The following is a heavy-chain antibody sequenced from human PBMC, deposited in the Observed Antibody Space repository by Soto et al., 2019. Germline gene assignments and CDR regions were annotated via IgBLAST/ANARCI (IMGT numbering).Heavy chain of an antibody. D-gene: IGHD3-16*02. V-gene: IGHV4-59*01. J-gene: IGHJ4*02. Sequence: SETLSLTCTVSGGSISSYYWSWIRQPPGKGLEWIGYIYYSGSTNYNPSLKSRVTISVDTSKNQFSLELSSVTAADTAVYYCARDSIVGGYFDYWGQGTLVTVSS. CDR3: ARDSIVGGYFDY. CDR1: GGSISSYY. CDR2: IYYSGST.